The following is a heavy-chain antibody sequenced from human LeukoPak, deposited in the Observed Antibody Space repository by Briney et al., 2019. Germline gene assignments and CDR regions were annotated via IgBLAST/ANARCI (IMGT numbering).Heavy chain of an antibody. CDR2: ISGSGGST. CDR3: AKHNWNDGGFDY. CDR1: GFTFSSYA. Sequence: GGSLRLSCVASGFTFSSYAMSWVRQAPGKGLEWVSAISGSGGSTYYADSVKGRFTISRDNSKDTLYLQMNSLRAEDTAVYYCAKHNWNDGGFDYWGQGTLVTVSS. V-gene: IGHV3-23*01. D-gene: IGHD1-20*01. J-gene: IGHJ4*02.